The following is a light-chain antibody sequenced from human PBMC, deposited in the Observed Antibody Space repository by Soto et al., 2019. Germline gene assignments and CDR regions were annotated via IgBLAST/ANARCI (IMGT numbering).Light chain of an antibody. CDR1: QSVRGN. J-gene: IGKJ5*01. CDR2: GAS. V-gene: IGKV3-15*01. CDR3: QQYNKWPCIT. Sequence: EIVMTQSPATLSVSPGERATLSCRASQSVRGNLAWYQQKPGQSPRLLIYGASSRATGIPARFSGSGSGTEFALPISSLQSEDFAVYYCQQYNKWPCITFGQGTRLEIK.